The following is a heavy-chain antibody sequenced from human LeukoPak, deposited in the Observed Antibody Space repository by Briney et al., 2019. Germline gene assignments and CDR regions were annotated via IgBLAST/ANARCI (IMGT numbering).Heavy chain of an antibody. J-gene: IGHJ2*01. CDR1: GDTFSNYA. CDR2: IIPIFGTP. D-gene: IGHD6-13*01. Sequence: GSSVKVSCKASGDTFSNYAVSWVRQAPGQGLEWMGGIIPIFGTPNYAQKLQGRVTITMDESTSTAYMELSSLRSEDTAVYYCARVLSSSWYWKDWYFDLWGRGTLVTVSS. V-gene: IGHV1-69*05. CDR3: ARVLSSSWYWKDWYFDL.